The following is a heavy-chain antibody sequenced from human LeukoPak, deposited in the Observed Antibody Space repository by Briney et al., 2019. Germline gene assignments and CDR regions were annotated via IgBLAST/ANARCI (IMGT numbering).Heavy chain of an antibody. Sequence: GGSLRLSCAASSFNFRDYAMNWVRQAPGKGLEWVSAIRGSGSSTYYADSLKGRFTISRDNSKNTLFLQMNSLRAEDTAVYYCARDILLACSSTSCNDYWGQGTLVTVSS. J-gene: IGHJ4*02. D-gene: IGHD2-2*01. V-gene: IGHV3-23*01. CDR1: SFNFRDYA. CDR2: IRGSGSST. CDR3: ARDILLACSSTSCNDY.